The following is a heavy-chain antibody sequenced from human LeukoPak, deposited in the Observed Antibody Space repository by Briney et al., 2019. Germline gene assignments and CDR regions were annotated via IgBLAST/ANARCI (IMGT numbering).Heavy chain of an antibody. V-gene: IGHV3-21*01. CDR2: ISSSDYYI. D-gene: IGHD6-6*01. CDR1: GFTVSRNY. CDR3: ARDLVSRSNY. Sequence: GGSLRLSCAASGFTVSRNYMNWVRQSPGKGLEWVSSISSSDYYIYYADSVKGRFTISRDNAKNSLYLQMNSLRAEDTAVYYCARDLVSRSNYWGQGTPVTSPQ. J-gene: IGHJ4*02.